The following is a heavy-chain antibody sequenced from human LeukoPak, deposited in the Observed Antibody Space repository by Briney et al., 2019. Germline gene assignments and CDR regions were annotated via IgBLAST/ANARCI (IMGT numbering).Heavy chain of an antibody. CDR2: IYYSGST. V-gene: IGHV4-59*08. CDR1: GGSISSYY. J-gene: IGHJ4*02. D-gene: IGHD3-22*01. Sequence: SETLSLTCTVSGGSISSYYWSWIRQPPGKGLEWIGYIYYSGSTNYNPSLKSRVTISIDTSKNQFSLRLSSVTAADTAVYHCARQRNPYYYDSSGYYFDSWGQGALVTVSS. CDR3: ARQRNPYYYDSSGYYFDS.